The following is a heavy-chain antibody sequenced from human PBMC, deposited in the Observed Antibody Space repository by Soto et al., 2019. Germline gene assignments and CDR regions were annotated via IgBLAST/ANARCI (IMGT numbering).Heavy chain of an antibody. CDR3: ASGGCSSTSCYANYYMDV. CDR1: GGSCSGYY. J-gene: IGHJ6*03. CDR2: INHSGST. D-gene: IGHD2-2*01. Sequence: SETLSLTCAVYGGSCSGYYWSWIRQPPGKGLEWIGEINHSGSTNYNPSLKSRVTISVDTSKNQFSLKLSSVTAADTAVYYCASGGCSSTSCYANYYMDVWGKGTTVTVSS. V-gene: IGHV4-34*01.